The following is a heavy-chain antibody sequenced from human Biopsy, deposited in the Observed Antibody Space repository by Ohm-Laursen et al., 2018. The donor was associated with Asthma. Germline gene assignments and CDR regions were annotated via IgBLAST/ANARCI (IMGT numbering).Heavy chain of an antibody. CDR1: GFVFSQCG. D-gene: IGHD3-22*01. J-gene: IGHJ3*02. CDR3: ARQSGQEYGDSIPFDN. V-gene: IGHV3-30*03. Sequence: SLRLSCAASGFVFSQCGMHWVRQGPGKGLEWVALVSSGGHNKYYEDSVKGRFTISRDNSRNRLYLQINSLTVEDSAVYFCARQSGQEYGDSIPFDNWGQGTKVAVSS. CDR2: VSSGGHNK.